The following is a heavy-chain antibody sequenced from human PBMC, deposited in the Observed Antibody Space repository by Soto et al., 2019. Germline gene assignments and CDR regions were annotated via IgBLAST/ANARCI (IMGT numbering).Heavy chain of an antibody. D-gene: IGHD2-2*02. Sequence: QVQLVQSGAEVKKPGASMKVSCKASGYTFTDYHIHWVRQAPGQGPEWMGWINPNSGDTKYIKKFQGRVTKTRDTSISTAYMELSGLKSDDTAIYYCARGLDCSGNSCYTRVYYGMDVWGQGTTVTVSS. CDR1: GYTFTDYH. CDR3: ARGLDCSGNSCYTRVYYGMDV. J-gene: IGHJ6*02. V-gene: IGHV1-2*02. CDR2: INPNSGDT.